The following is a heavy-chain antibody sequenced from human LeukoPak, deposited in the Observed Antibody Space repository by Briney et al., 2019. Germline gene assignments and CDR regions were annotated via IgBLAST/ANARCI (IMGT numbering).Heavy chain of an antibody. CDR2: IYASGIT. Sequence: SETLSLTCTVSGGSISSYYWSWIRQPAGKGLEWIGRIYASGITNYNPSLKSRVTMSVDTSKNQFSLKLSSVTAADTAVYYCARVGYYDSSGYTYYYYYYMDVWGKGTTVTVSS. CDR3: ARVGYYDSSGYTYYYYYYMDV. CDR1: GGSISSYY. J-gene: IGHJ6*03. D-gene: IGHD3-22*01. V-gene: IGHV4-4*07.